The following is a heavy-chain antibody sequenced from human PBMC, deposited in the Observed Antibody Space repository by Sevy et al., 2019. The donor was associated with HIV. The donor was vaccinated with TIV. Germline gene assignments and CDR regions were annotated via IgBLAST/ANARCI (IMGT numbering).Heavy chain of an antibody. CDR2: IYSGGST. CDR3: AIDRYYDASGYYYYYYGMDV. Sequence: GGSLRLSCAASEFTVTNNYMSWVRQAPGKGLEWVSTIYSGGSTFYADSVKGRFTISRDNSKNTLYLKMNSLRAEDTAVYYCAIDRYYDASGYYYYYYGMDVWGQGTTVTVSS. D-gene: IGHD3-22*01. V-gene: IGHV3-66*01. CDR1: EFTVTNNY. J-gene: IGHJ6*02.